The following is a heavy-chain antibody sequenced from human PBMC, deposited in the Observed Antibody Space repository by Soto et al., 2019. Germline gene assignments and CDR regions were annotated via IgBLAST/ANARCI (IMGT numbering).Heavy chain of an antibody. D-gene: IGHD2-2*02. V-gene: IGHV3-7*01. CDR2: MNQDGSQI. J-gene: IGHJ4*02. CDR1: GFTFSNYW. CDR3: ARDRGPNTPDY. Sequence: EVQVVESGGGLVQPGGSLRLSCAVSGFTFSNYWMTWVRQAPGKGLEWVAYMNQDGSQIYYVDSLRGRFTISRDNAKNSLYLQMNSLRVDDTAVYYCARDRGPNTPDYWGQLTLVTVSS.